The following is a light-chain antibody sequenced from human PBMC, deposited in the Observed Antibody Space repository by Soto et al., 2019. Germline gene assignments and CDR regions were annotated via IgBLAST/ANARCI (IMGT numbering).Light chain of an antibody. CDR1: QSVRSN. CDR3: QQYNNWPQT. CDR2: GAS. Sequence: EIVMTQSPATLSVSPGERATLSCRASQSVRSNLAWYPQTPGQAPRLLIYGASPRETGIPAMFSGSGAGTEFTRTISSLQSEDFAVDYCQQYNNWPQTFGQGTKVDI. V-gene: IGKV3-15*01. J-gene: IGKJ1*01.